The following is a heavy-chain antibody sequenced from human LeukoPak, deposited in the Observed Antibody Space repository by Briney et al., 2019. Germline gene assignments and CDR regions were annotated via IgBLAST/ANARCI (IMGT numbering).Heavy chain of an antibody. CDR1: GFTFSNAW. D-gene: IGHD1-14*01. CDR3: TTLRKEGNPDYYYYYMDV. J-gene: IGHJ6*03. V-gene: IGHV3-15*01. Sequence: GGSLRLSCAASGFTFSNAWMSWVRQAPGKGLEWVGRIKSKTDGGTTDYAAPVKGRFTISRDDSKNTLYLQMNSLKTEDTAVYYCTTLRKEGNPDYYYYYMDVWGKGTTVTVSS. CDR2: IKSKTDGGTT.